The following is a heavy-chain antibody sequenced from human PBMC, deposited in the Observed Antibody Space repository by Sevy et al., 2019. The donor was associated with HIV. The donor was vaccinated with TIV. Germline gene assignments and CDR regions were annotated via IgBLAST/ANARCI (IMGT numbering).Heavy chain of an antibody. Sequence: GGSLRLSCAASGFTFSLYAMTWVRQAPGKGLEWVSSISTSGSNRYYADSVKDRVTISRDNAKKSLYLQMNSLRAEDTAIYFCAKRGGQYDLGMDVWGQGTTVTVSS. D-gene: IGHD1-1*01. CDR2: ISTSGSNR. CDR3: AKRGGQYDLGMDV. V-gene: IGHV3-48*03. J-gene: IGHJ6*02. CDR1: GFTFSLYA.